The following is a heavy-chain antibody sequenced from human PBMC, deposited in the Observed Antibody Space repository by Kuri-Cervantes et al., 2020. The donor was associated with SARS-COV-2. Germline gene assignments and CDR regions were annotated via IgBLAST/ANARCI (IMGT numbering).Heavy chain of an antibody. CDR2: ISSSSSYI. V-gene: IGHV3-21*01. CDR1: GFTFSSYS. Sequence: GESLKISCAASGFTFSSYSMNWVRQAPGKGLEWVSSISSSSSYIYCADSVKGRFTISRDNAKNSLYLQMNSLRAEDTAVYYCARDRGEDIVVVVAASAYDYWGQGTLVTVSS. CDR3: ARDRGEDIVVVVAASAYDY. D-gene: IGHD2-15*01. J-gene: IGHJ4*02.